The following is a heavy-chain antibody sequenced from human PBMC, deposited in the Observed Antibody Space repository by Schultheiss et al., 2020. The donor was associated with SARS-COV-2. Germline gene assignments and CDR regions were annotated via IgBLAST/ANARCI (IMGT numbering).Heavy chain of an antibody. CDR3: ARRDSSGSRPDFDY. Sequence: GSLRLSCEVSGFTFSTYGMHWVRQAPGKGLEWIGQVSHSGGTHYSPSLKRRVTISVDTSKSQFSLRLRSVTAADTAVYYCARRDSSGSRPDFDYWGQGTLVTVSS. D-gene: IGHD6-19*01. V-gene: IGHV4-34*01. CDR2: VSHSGGT. J-gene: IGHJ4*02. CDR1: GFTFSTYG.